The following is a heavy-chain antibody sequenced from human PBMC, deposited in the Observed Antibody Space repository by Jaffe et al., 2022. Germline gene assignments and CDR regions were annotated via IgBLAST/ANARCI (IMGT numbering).Heavy chain of an antibody. V-gene: IGHV3-30*02. Sequence: QVQLVESGGGVVQPGGSLRLSCAASGFTFSSYGMHWVRQAPGKGLEWVAFIRYDGSNKYYADSVKGRFTISRDNSKNTLYLQMNSLRAEDTAVYYCAKDRGAYIAVAGTTGYFDYWGQGTLVTVSS. D-gene: IGHD6-19*01. CDR2: IRYDGSNK. CDR1: GFTFSSYG. J-gene: IGHJ4*02. CDR3: AKDRGAYIAVAGTTGYFDY.